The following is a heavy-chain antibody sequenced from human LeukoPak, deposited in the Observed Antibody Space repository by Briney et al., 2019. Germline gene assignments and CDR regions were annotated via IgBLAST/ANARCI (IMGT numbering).Heavy chain of an antibody. D-gene: IGHD3-3*01. J-gene: IGHJ5*02. CDR1: GFTFGSYG. CDR2: IRYDGNNK. Sequence: GSLRLSCAASGFTFGSYGMHWVRQAPGKGPEWVAFIRYDGNNKYYADSVKGRFTISRDNSKNTLYLQMNSLRPEDTAVYYCARTVYDFWSGYSPIEPWGQGTLVTVSS. V-gene: IGHV3-30*02. CDR3: ARTVYDFWSGYSPIEP.